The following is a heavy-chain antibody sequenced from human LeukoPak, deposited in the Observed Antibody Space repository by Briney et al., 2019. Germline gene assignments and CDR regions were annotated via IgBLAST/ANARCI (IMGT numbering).Heavy chain of an antibody. CDR3: ARGRGSYVLSYYFYYMDV. CDR1: GGSISSDNYS. D-gene: IGHD1-26*01. Sequence: PSQTLSLTCTVSGGSISSDNYSWSWIRQPAGKGLEWIGRIYTSGSTNYNPSLKSRVTISVDTSKNQFSLKVSSVTAADTAVYYCARGRGSYVLSYYFYYMDVWGKGTTVTVSS. CDR2: IYTSGST. J-gene: IGHJ6*03. V-gene: IGHV4-61*02.